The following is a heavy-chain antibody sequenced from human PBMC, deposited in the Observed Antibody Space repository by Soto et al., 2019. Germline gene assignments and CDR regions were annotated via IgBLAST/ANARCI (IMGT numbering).Heavy chain of an antibody. CDR1: GEYIITYW. CDR2: IYHIGTT. V-gene: IGHV4-59*08. J-gene: IGHJ4*02. Sequence: SVTLSVTCTVSGEYIITYWWSWIRHSPGKGLEWIGYIYHIGTTNYNPSLKSRVTMSIDTSKNQFSLKLDSVTAADTAVYYCARLKLEGGRSWYLDYWGQGTLVTVSS. D-gene: IGHD6-13*01. CDR3: ARLKLEGGRSWYLDY.